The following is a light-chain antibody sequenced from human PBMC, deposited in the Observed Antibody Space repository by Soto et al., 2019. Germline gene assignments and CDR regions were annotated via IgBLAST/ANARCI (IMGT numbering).Light chain of an antibody. CDR3: QQSHTTPIT. CDR2: AAS. J-gene: IGKJ5*01. CDR1: RTIGSY. Sequence: DIQMTQSPSSLSASVGDRVTITCRASRTIGSYVNWYQEKPGKAPKSLIYAASNLQSGVPSRFSGSGSETDFTLTITSLQPEDFATYYCQQSHTTPITFGQGTRLEIK. V-gene: IGKV1-39*01.